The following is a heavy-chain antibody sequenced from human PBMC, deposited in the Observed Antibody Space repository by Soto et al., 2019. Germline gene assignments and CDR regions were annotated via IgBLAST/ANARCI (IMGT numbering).Heavy chain of an antibody. CDR1: GGSISRYY. CDR3: ARDLWGYCGTDCYPLDV. D-gene: IGHD2-21*02. Sequence: SETLSLTCTVSGGSISRYYWSWIRQPPGKGLEWIGYMYNTGSTVYNPSFKSRVTISVDTSKNQFSLKLNSVTAADTAVYYCARDLWGYCGTDCYPLDVWGQGTTLTVS. J-gene: IGHJ6*02. V-gene: IGHV4-59*01. CDR2: MYNTGST.